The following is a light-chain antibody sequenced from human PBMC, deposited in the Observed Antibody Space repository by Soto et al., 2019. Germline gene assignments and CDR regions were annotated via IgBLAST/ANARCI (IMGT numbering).Light chain of an antibody. V-gene: IGKV1-9*01. Sequence: IQLTQSPSSLSASVGDRVTITCRASQGISTLLAWYQQKPGKAPKVLIYESSLLQSGVPSRFSGSGYGTEFTLTISSLQPDEVATYYCQQYSSSRTFGQGTKVDIK. CDR1: QGISTL. J-gene: IGKJ1*01. CDR3: QQYSSSRT. CDR2: ESS.